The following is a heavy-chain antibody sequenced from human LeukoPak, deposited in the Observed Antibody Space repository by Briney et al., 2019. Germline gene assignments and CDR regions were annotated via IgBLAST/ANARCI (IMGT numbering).Heavy chain of an antibody. CDR2: IYHSGST. D-gene: IGHD3-16*02. Sequence: SETLSLTCAVSGGSISSSNWWSWVRQPPGKGLEWIGEIYHSGSTNYNPSLKSRVTISVDKSKNQFSLKLSSVTAADTAVYYCARDENDVWGSFRAWGQGTLVTVSS. V-gene: IGHV4-4*02. CDR3: ARDENDVWGSFRA. CDR1: GGSISSSNW. J-gene: IGHJ5*02.